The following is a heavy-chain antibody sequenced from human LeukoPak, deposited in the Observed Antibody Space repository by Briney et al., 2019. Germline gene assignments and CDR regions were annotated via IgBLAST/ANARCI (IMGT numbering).Heavy chain of an antibody. Sequence: SQTLSLTCAISGDSVSRTNVAWHWIRPSPSRGLEWLGRTYYRSKWYNDYAISVKSRININPDTSKNHISLQLSSVTPEDTAVYYCTRGVECSRAFFYFMDVWGKGSTVTVSS. D-gene: IGHD6-6*01. CDR3: TRGVECSRAFFYFMDV. V-gene: IGHV6-1*01. CDR2: TYYRSKWYN. J-gene: IGHJ6*03. CDR1: GDSVSRTNVA.